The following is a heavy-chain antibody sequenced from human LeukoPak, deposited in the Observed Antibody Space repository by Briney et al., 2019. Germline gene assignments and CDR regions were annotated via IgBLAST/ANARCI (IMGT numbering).Heavy chain of an antibody. V-gene: IGHV4-34*01. Sequence: SETLSLTCAVYGGSFSGYYWSWIRQPPGKGLEWIGEINHSGSTNYNPSLKSRVTIPVDTSKNQFSLKLSSVTAADTAVYYCARRRTIFGVARGYFDYWGQGTLVTVSS. D-gene: IGHD3-3*01. CDR2: INHSGST. CDR3: ARRRTIFGVARGYFDY. J-gene: IGHJ4*02. CDR1: GGSFSGYY.